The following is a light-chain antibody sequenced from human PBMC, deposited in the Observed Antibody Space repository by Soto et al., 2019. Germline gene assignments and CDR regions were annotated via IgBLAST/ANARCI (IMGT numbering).Light chain of an antibody. V-gene: IGLV2-8*01. CDR1: SSDVGGYNY. CDR2: EVT. J-gene: IGLJ1*01. Sequence: QSLLTQPPSASGSPGQSVTISCTGTSSDVGGYNYVSWYQQHPGKAPKLMIYEVTIRPSGVSDRFSGSKSGHTASLTVSGLQAEEEADYYCSSYTGCNPCYVFGTGTKVTVL. CDR3: SSYTGCNPCYV.